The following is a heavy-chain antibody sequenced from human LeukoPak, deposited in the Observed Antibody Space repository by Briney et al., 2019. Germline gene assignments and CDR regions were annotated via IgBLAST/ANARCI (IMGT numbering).Heavy chain of an antibody. Sequence: GGSLRLSCAASGFTFSSYWMHWVRQAPGKGLVWVSRINSDGSSTSYADSVKGRFTISRDNAKNSLSLQINSLRAEDTAVYYCATSRLRAAYDIWGQGTLVTVSS. V-gene: IGHV3-74*01. J-gene: IGHJ3*02. D-gene: IGHD4-17*01. CDR1: GFTFSSYW. CDR2: INSDGSST. CDR3: ATSRLRAAYDI.